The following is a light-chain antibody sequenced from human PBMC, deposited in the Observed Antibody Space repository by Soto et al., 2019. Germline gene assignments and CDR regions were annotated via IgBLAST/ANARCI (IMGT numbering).Light chain of an antibody. CDR2: YDD. J-gene: IGLJ2*01. CDR3: AAWDDSLNGVV. V-gene: IGLV1-36*01. Sequence: QSVLTQPPSVSEAPRQRVTISCSGSSSNIGNYTVNWYQLLPGKAPKLLIYYDDLVPSGVSDRFSGSKSGTSASLAISGLQSEDEADYYCAAWDDSLNGVVFGGGTKLTVL. CDR1: SSNIGNYT.